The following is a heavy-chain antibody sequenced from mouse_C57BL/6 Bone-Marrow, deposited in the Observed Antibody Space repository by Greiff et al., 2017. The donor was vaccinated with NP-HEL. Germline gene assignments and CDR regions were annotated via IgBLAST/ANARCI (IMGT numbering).Heavy chain of an antibody. CDR3: ARLRGNYLGDFDY. Sequence: QVQLQQSGAELARPGASVKLSCKASGYTFTSYGISWVKQRTGQGLEWIGEIYPRSGNTYYNEKFKGKATLTADKSSSTAYMELRSLTSEYSAVYFCARLRGNYLGDFDYWGQGTTLTVSS. D-gene: IGHD2-1*01. V-gene: IGHV1-81*01. CDR2: IYPRSGNT. CDR1: GYTFTSYG. J-gene: IGHJ2*01.